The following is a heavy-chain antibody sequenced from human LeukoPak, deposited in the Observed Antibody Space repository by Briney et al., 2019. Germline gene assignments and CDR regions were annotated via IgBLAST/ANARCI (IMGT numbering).Heavy chain of an antibody. CDR1: GFIFSNYN. Sequence: GGSLGLSCAASGFIFSNYNMNWVRQAPGKGLEWVSSISSGRPYIHYADSVKGRFTISRDNANNSLYLQMDSLTAEDTAVYYCARGEYSSGWYNYGMDVWGQGTTVTVSS. D-gene: IGHD6-19*01. CDR3: ARGEYSSGWYNYGMDV. J-gene: IGHJ6*02. CDR2: ISSGRPYI. V-gene: IGHV3-21*01.